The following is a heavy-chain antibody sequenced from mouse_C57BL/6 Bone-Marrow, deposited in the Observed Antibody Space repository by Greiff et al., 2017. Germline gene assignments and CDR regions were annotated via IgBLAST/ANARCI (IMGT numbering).Heavy chain of an antibody. V-gene: IGHV1-63*01. Sequence: VQLQESGAELVRPGTSVKMSCKASGYTFTNYWIGWAKQRPGHGLEWIGDIYPGGGYTNYNEKFNGKATLTADKSSSTAYMQFSSLTSEDSAIYYCARLLRRGAMDYWGQGTSVTVSS. CDR1: GYTFTNYW. CDR2: IYPGGGYT. D-gene: IGHD1-1*01. J-gene: IGHJ4*01. CDR3: ARLLRRGAMDY.